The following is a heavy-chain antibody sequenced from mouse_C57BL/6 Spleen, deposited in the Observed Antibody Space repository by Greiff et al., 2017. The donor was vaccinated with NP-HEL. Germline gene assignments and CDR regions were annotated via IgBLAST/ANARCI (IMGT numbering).Heavy chain of an antibody. CDR2: IYPGNSDT. Sequence: VQLQQSGTELVRPGASVKMSCKTSGYTFTSYWMHWVKQRPGQGLEWIGAIYPGNSDTSYNQKFKGKAKLTAVTSASTAYMLLSSLTNEDSAVYYDPGRREGWFAYWGQGTLVTVSA. CDR3: PGRREGWFAY. D-gene: IGHD1-1*01. CDR1: GYTFTSYW. V-gene: IGHV1-5*01. J-gene: IGHJ3*01.